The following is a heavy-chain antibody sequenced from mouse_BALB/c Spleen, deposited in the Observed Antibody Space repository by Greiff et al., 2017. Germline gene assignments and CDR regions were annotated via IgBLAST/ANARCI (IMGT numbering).Heavy chain of an antibody. CDR1: GYTFTSYY. D-gene: IGHD2-4*01. CDR3: ARGNYDYAGAY. V-gene: IGHV1S56*01. J-gene: IGHJ3*01. Sequence: VQLQQSGPELVKPGASVRISCKASGYTFTSYYIQWVKQRPGQGLEWIGWIYPGNVNTKYNEKFKGKATLTADKSSSTAYMQLSSLTSEDSAVYFCARGNYDYAGAYWGQGTLVTVSA. CDR2: IYPGNVNT.